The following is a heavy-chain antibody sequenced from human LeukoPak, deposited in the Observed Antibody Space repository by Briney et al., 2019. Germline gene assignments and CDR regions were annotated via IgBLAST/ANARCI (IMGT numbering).Heavy chain of an antibody. J-gene: IGHJ4*02. CDR3: ARDRPIGGYYDSSGYYLSCRQPFDY. D-gene: IGHD3-22*01. Sequence: ASVKVSCKASGYTFTSYGISWVQQAPGQGLEWMGWISAYNGNTNYAQKLQGRVTMTTDTSTSTAYMELRSLRSDDTAVYYCARDRPIGGYYDSSGYYLSCRQPFDYWGQGTLVTVSS. CDR1: GYTFTSYG. V-gene: IGHV1-18*01. CDR2: ISAYNGNT.